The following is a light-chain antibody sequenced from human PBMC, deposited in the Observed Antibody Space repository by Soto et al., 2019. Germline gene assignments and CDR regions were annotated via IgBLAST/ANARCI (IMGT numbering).Light chain of an antibody. J-gene: IGKJ3*01. CDR3: QKYSSVPV. CDR1: QGIRYF. Sequence: DIQMTQSPTSLSASVGDRVTITCRASQGIRYFVAWYQQKPGKAPKLLIYAASTLQSVVPSRFSGSGSGTDFTLTINSLQPEDVATYSCQKYSSVPVFGPGTKVEIK. CDR2: AAS. V-gene: IGKV1-27*01.